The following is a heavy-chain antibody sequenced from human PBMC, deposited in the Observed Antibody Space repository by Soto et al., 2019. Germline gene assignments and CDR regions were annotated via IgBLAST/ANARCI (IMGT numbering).Heavy chain of an antibody. V-gene: IGHV3-23*01. D-gene: IGHD1-26*01. CDR2: LSGSAGIT. CDR3: AKDRGIEGSSVRAFDV. Sequence: GGSLRLSCTASGFTFSSHGMNWVRQAPGKGLEWVPFLSGSAGITFYADSVKGRFTISRDNSKNTLYLQMNSLRAEDTAVYYCAKDRGIEGSSVRAFDVWGQGTMVTVSS. CDR1: GFTFSSHG. J-gene: IGHJ3*01.